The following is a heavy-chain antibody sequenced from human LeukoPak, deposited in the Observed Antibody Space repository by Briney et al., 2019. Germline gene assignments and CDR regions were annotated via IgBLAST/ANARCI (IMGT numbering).Heavy chain of an antibody. D-gene: IGHD3-10*01. Sequence: SXVRQAXXKGLEWVSAISGSGGSTYYADSVKGRFTISRDNSKNTLYLQMNSLRAEDTAVYYCAKDEGNWGQGTLVTVSS. CDR3: AKDEGN. J-gene: IGHJ4*02. CDR2: ISGSGGST. V-gene: IGHV3-23*01.